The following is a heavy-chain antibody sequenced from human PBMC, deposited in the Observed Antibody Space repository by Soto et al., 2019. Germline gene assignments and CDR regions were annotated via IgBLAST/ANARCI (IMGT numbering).Heavy chain of an antibody. CDR2: ISSSSSYI. Sequence: GPSLRRSCAASGFTFSSYSMNSFRQAPGKGLEWVSSISSSSSYIYYADSVKGRFTISRDNSKNTLYLQMNSLRAEDTAVYYFARDEGVGIKYFYYVLEVWGKGTTVTVSP. D-gene: IGHD3-9*01. CDR3: ARDEGVGIKYFYYVLEV. V-gene: IGHV3-21*01. J-gene: IGHJ6*04. CDR1: GFTFSSYS.